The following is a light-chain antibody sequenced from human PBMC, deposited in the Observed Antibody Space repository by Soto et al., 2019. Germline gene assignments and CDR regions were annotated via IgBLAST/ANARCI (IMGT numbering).Light chain of an antibody. CDR1: SXDVGGYNY. Sequence: QSALTQPPSASGSPGQSVTISCTGTSXDVGGYNYVSWFQQHPGEAPKLIIHEVNQRPSGVPDRFSGSKSGNTASLTVSGLQAEDEGTYYCSSYGGYNNVVFGTGTKVTVL. CDR2: EVN. J-gene: IGLJ1*01. V-gene: IGLV2-8*01. CDR3: SSYGGYNNVV.